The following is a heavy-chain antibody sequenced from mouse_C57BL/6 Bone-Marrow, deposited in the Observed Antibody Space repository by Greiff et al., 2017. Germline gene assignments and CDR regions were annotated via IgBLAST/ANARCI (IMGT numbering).Heavy chain of an antibody. Sequence: VQLQQSGAELVRPGASVKLSCKASGYTFTDYYINWVKQRPGQGLEWIARIYPGSGNTYYNEKFKGKATLTAEKSSSTAYMQLSSLTSGDTAVYFCARYPAYWGQGTLVTVSA. CDR3: ARYPAY. J-gene: IGHJ3*01. CDR1: GYTFTDYY. V-gene: IGHV1-76*01. CDR2: IYPGSGNT.